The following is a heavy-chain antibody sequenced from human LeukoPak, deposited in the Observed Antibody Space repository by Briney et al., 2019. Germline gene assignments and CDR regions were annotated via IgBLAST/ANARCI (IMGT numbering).Heavy chain of an antibody. CDR1: GGSFSSGGFY. CDR2: VYYSGST. J-gene: IGHJ4*02. CDR3: ARVPCGSDCFKYYFDY. V-gene: IGHV4-31*03. D-gene: IGHD2-21*02. Sequence: PSQTLSLTCTASGGSFSSGGFYWSWIRQHPGKGLECIGHVYYSGSTYYNPSLKSRVTISADTSKNQFSLKLSSVTAADTAVYYCARVPCGSDCFKYYFDYWGQGTLVTVSS.